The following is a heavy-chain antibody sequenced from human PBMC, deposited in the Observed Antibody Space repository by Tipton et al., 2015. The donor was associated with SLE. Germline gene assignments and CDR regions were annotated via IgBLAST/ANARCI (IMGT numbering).Heavy chain of an antibody. Sequence: TLSLTCTVSGGSISSYYCCWIRQPPVKGLEWIVYFYYSGSTNYNPSLRSRVTISVGTSKNQFSLKLTSVTAADTAFYFCARGVLREGYFDYWGQGTLVTVSS. D-gene: IGHD1-26*01. CDR2: FYYSGST. J-gene: IGHJ4*02. V-gene: IGHV4-59*08. CDR3: ARGVLREGYFDY. CDR1: GGSISSYY.